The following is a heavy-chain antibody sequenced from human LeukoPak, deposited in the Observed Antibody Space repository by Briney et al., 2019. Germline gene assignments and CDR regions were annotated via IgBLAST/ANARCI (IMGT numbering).Heavy chain of an antibody. CDR2: IWYDGSNK. CDR3: AREGTYYYDSSGYYKGPFDY. J-gene: IGHJ4*02. Sequence: GRSLRLSCAASGFTFSSYGMHWVRQAPGKGLEWVAVIWYDGSNKYYADSVKGRFTMSRDNSKNTLYLQMNSLRAEDTAVYYCAREGTYYYDSSGYYKGPFDYWGQGTLVTVSS. V-gene: IGHV3-33*01. D-gene: IGHD3-22*01. CDR1: GFTFSSYG.